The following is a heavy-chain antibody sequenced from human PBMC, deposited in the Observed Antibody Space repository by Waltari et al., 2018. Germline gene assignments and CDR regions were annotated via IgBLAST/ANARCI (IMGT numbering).Heavy chain of an antibody. CDR1: LYSFTIYL. D-gene: IGHD6-13*01. J-gene: IGHJ3*02. CDR3: ERFRIAAAVHDAFDT. CDR2: IYNGDAYT. V-gene: IGHV5-51*01. Sequence: HLFHSLSYFKNPFYSLNISFNCSLYSFTIYLIFFLLQLPGKGLEGMGSIYNGDAYTSYSSSFQGQVTSSADKSISTAYLQWSSLKASENAMYYCERFRIAAAVHDAFDTWGQGTMVTVSS.